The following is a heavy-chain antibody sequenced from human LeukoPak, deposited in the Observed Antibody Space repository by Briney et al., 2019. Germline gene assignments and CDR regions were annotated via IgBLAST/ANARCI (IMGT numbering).Heavy chain of an antibody. Sequence: GGSLRLSCVASGFSLSGYWTYWVRQAPGKGLMYISRNNGDGSTTNYADVVKGRFTMSRDNVKNTLYLQMNSLRVEDTAVYYCARDPRNVGLAPWGQGTLVTVSS. CDR3: ARDPRNVGLAP. D-gene: IGHD2-15*01. CDR1: GFSLSGYW. J-gene: IGHJ5*02. V-gene: IGHV3-74*01. CDR2: NNGDGSTT.